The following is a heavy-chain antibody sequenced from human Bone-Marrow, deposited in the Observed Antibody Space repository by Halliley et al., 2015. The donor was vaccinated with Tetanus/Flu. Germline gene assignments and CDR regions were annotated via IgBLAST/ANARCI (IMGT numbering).Heavy chain of an antibody. Sequence: VAAIWFDGSKKYYVGSVTGRFTISRDNSKNTLYLQMNSLRAEDTAVYYCAAGSPRALNSFDKWGQGTMVTVSS. J-gene: IGHJ3*02. CDR3: AAGSPRALNSFDK. CDR2: IWFDGSKK. V-gene: IGHV3-33*01. D-gene: IGHD3-10*01.